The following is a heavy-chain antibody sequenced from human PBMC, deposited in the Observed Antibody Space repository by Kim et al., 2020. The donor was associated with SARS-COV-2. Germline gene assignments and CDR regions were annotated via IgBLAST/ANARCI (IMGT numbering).Heavy chain of an antibody. CDR1: GGTFSSYA. D-gene: IGHD1-26*01. CDR2: IIPIFGTA. V-gene: IGHV1-69*13. CDR3: ARGSITRIVGATLDYYYGMDV. J-gene: IGHJ6*02. Sequence: SVKVSCKASGGTFSSYAISWVRQAPGQGLEWMGGIIPIFGTANYAQKFQGRVTITADESTSTAYMELSSLRSEDTAVYYCARGSITRIVGATLDYYYGMDVWGQGTTVTVSS.